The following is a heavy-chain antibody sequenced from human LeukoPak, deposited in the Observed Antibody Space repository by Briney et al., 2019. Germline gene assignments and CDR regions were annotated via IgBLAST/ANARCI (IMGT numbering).Heavy chain of an antibody. CDR2: ISGSGGST. Sequence: GGSLRLSCAASGFTFSSYAMSWVRQAPGKGLEWVSAISGSGGSTYYADSVKGRFTISRDNFKNTLYLQMNNLRVDDTAVYYCAKKGQADDGGKPDWGQGTLVTVSS. J-gene: IGHJ4*02. CDR3: AKKGQADDGGKPD. V-gene: IGHV3-23*01. CDR1: GFTFSSYA.